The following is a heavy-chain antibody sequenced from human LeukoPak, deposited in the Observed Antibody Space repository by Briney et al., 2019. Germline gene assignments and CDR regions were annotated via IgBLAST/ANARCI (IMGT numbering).Heavy chain of an antibody. Sequence: SEILSLTCTVSGGSFSNYYWSWIRQPAGKGLEWIGRIYTSGSTNYNPSVKSRVTMSVDTSNNQFSLKLTSVTAADTAVYYCARQPPQYYGMDVWGQGTTVTVSS. CDR3: ARQPPQYYGMDV. V-gene: IGHV4-4*07. CDR2: IYTSGST. D-gene: IGHD1-14*01. J-gene: IGHJ6*02. CDR1: GGSFSNYY.